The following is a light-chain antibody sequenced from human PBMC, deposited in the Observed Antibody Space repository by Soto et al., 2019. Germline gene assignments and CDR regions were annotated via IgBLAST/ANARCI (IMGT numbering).Light chain of an antibody. J-gene: IGKJ3*01. Sequence: EIVLTQSPGPLSLSPGERATLSCRASQSASSYLAWYQQKPGQAPRLLIYGASSRATGIPDRFSGSGSGTDVTLTISRLEPEDFAVYYCQQYGDSPFTFGPGTMVDIK. CDR2: GAS. CDR1: QSASSY. V-gene: IGKV3-20*01. CDR3: QQYGDSPFT.